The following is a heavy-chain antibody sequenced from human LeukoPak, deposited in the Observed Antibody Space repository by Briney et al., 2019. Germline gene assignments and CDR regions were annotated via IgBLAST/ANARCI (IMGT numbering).Heavy chain of an antibody. J-gene: IGHJ3*02. CDR1: GFTFSSYS. CDR2: ISWNSGSI. V-gene: IGHV3-9*01. Sequence: GGSLRLSCAASGFTFSSYSMNWVRQAPGKGLEWVSGISWNSGSIVYADSVKGRFTISRDNAKNSLYLQMNSLRVEDTALYYCARGNLDLRAFDIWGQGTMVTVSS. D-gene: IGHD3-3*01. CDR3: ARGNLDLRAFDI.